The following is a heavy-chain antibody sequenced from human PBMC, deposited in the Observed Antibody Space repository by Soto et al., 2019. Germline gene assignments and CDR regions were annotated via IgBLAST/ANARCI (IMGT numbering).Heavy chain of an antibody. D-gene: IGHD3-3*01. V-gene: IGHV4-59*01. CDR3: AGNYDFWSGYSFIASPGMDV. CDR1: GGPISSYY. Sequence: PSETLSLTCTVSGGPISSYYWTWIRQAPEKGLEWIGYIYYSGSTNYNPSLKSRVTISVDTSKNQFSLKLSSVTAADMAVYYCAGNYDFWSGYSFIASPGMDVWGQGTTVTVSS. CDR2: IYYSGST. J-gene: IGHJ6*02.